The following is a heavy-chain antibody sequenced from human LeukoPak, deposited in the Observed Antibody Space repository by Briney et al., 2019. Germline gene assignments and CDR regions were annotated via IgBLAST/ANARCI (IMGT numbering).Heavy chain of an antibody. CDR2: IIPILGIA. J-gene: IGHJ6*02. D-gene: IGHD6-13*01. V-gene: IGHV1-69*04. CDR1: GGTFSSYA. CDR3: ATLTPGIAAAGTDIGYYYGMDV. Sequence: SVKVSCKASGGTFSSYAISWVRQAPGQGLEWMGRIIPILGIANYAQKFQGRVTMTRNTSISTAYMELSSLRSEDTAVYYCATLTPGIAAAGTDIGYYYGMDVWGQGTTVTVSS.